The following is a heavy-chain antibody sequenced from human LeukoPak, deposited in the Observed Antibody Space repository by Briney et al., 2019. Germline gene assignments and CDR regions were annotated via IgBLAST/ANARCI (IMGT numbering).Heavy chain of an antibody. Sequence: SVKVSCKTSGGTFSSYAFSWMRQAPGQGLEWVGRIIPIYNPVDHTQRFQGRVTITADESTNTVYLELSSLRYDDTAVYYCAREPLGCGGDCHFDYWGQGTLVTVSS. J-gene: IGHJ4*02. CDR2: IIPIYNPV. CDR1: GGTFSSYA. CDR3: AREPLGCGGDCHFDY. D-gene: IGHD2-21*02. V-gene: IGHV1-69*15.